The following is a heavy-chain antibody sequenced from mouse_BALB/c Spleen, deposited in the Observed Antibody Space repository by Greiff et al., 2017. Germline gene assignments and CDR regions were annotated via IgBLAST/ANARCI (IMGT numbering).Heavy chain of an antibody. D-gene: IGHD2-1*01. CDR1: GFTFSSYG. V-gene: IGHV5-6*01. CDR2: ISSGGSYT. Sequence: VQLKQSGGDLVKPGGSLKLSCAASGFTFSSYGMSWVRQTPDKRLEWVATISSGGSYTYYPDSVKGRFTISRDNAKNTLYLQMSSLKSEDTAMYYCARHEGNYVDYAMDYWGQGTSVTVSS. CDR3: ARHEGNYVDYAMDY. J-gene: IGHJ4*01.